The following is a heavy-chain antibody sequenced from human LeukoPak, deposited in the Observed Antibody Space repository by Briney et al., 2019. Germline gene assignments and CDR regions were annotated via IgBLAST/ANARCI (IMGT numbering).Heavy chain of an antibody. CDR2: IRCDGSNK. V-gene: IGHV3-30*02. D-gene: IGHD3-22*01. CDR3: AKDRRQRYYYDSSGYYEDY. Sequence: GGSLRLSCAASGFTFSSYGMHWVRQAPGKGLEWVAFIRCDGSNKYYADSVKGRFTISRDNSKNTLYLQMNSLRAEDTAVYYCAKDRRQRYYYDSSGYYEDYWGQGTLVTVSS. J-gene: IGHJ4*02. CDR1: GFTFSSYG.